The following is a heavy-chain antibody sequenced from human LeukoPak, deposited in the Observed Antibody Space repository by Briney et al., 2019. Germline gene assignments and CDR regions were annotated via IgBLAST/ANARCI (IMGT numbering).Heavy chain of an antibody. J-gene: IGHJ3*02. CDR1: GFTFSSYW. D-gene: IGHD3-3*01. CDR2: IKQDGSGK. CDR3: ARDPELRFLEEGAFDI. Sequence: GGSLRLSCAASGFTFSSYWMSWVRQAPGKGLEWVANIKQDGSGKYYVDSVKGRFTISRDNAKNSLYLQMNSLRAEDTAVYYCARDPELRFLEEGAFDIWGQGTMVTVSS. V-gene: IGHV3-7*01.